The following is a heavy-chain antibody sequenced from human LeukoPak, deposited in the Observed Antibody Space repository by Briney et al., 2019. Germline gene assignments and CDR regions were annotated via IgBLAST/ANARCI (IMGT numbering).Heavy chain of an antibody. Sequence: GGSLRLSCAASGFTFSSYAMSWVRQAPGKGLEWVSAISGSGGSTYYADSVKGRFTISRDNAKNSLYLQMNSLRAEDTAVYYCARDGYYDSSGYPTMDAFDIWGQGTMVTVSS. CDR3: ARDGYYDSSGYPTMDAFDI. J-gene: IGHJ3*02. D-gene: IGHD3-22*01. CDR1: GFTFSSYA. V-gene: IGHV3-23*01. CDR2: ISGSGGST.